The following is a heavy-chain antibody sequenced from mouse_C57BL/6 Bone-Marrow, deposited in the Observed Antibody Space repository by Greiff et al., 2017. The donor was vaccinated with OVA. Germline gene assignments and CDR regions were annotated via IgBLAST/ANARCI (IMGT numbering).Heavy chain of an antibody. V-gene: IGHV1-7*01. J-gene: IGHJ4*01. CDR2: INPSSGYT. CDR3: ARWYCDINY. CDR1: GYTFTSYW. Sequence: VQLQQSGAELAKPGASVKLSCKASGYTFTSYWMHWVKQRPGQGLEWIGYINPSSGYTKYKQKFKDKATLTADKSSSTAYMQLSSLTYEDAAVYNCARWYCDINYWGQETAVTDSS.